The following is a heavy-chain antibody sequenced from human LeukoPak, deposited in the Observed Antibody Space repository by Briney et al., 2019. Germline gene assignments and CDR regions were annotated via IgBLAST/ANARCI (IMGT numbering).Heavy chain of an antibody. D-gene: IGHD1-7*01. CDR3: ARGISTTLSHSWFDP. CDR1: GASIPTSGPYY. Sequence: PSETLSLTCTVSGASIPTSGPYYWSWIRQPAGQGLEYIGSIYSTGLTYYNPSLQTRVTISLDRSTNQFSLNMYSLIAADTAVYFCARGISTTLSHSWFDPWGRGTLVTVSS. J-gene: IGHJ5*02. V-gene: IGHV4-39*07. CDR2: IYSTGLT.